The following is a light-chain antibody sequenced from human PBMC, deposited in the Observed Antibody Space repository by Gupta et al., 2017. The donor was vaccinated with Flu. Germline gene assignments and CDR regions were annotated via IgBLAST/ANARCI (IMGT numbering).Light chain of an antibody. V-gene: IGLV2-23*02. CDR3: CSYGGGHSWV. CDR1: SSEVGHFNH. CDR2: EVR. Sequence: TSSEVGHFNHVASYHQHPGSAPRLIISEVRKRASGVSNRFSGSKSGNTAALTIIGLQTGDEAHYYCCSYGGGHSWVFGGGTKLTVL. J-gene: IGLJ3*02.